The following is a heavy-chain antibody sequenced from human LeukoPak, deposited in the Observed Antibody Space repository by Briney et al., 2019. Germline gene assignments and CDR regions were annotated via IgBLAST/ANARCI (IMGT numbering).Heavy chain of an antibody. Sequence: GGSLRLSCAASGFTFSSYWMHWVRQAPGKGLVWVSRINTDGSSTSYADSVKGRFTISRDNAKNTLYLQINSLRTEDTAIYYCARALAATITPRPGGANFDYWGQGTLVTVSS. CDR1: GFTFSSYW. J-gene: IGHJ4*02. CDR2: INTDGSST. CDR3: ARALAATITPRPGGANFDY. D-gene: IGHD6-6*01. V-gene: IGHV3-74*01.